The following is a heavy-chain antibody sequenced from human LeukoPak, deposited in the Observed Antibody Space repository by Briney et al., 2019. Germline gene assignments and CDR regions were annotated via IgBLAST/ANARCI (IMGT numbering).Heavy chain of an antibody. J-gene: IGHJ6*02. CDR3: ARDWRGSYYQTYYYYGMDV. CDR2: INPNSGGT. D-gene: IGHD1-26*01. Sequence: ASVKVSCKASGCTFTGYYMHWVRQAPGQGLEWMGWINPNSGGTNYAQKFQGRVTMTRDTSISTAYMELSRLRSDDTAVYYCARDWRGSYYQTYYYYGMDVWGQGTTVTVSS. V-gene: IGHV1-2*02. CDR1: GCTFTGYY.